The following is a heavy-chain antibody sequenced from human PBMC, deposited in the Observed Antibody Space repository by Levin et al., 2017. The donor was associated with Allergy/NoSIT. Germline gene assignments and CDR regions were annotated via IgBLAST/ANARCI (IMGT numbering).Heavy chain of an antibody. CDR1: GAFISNYY. Sequence: SETLSLTCTLSGAFISNYYWSWIRQPPGKGLEWIGFISYSGSTTYNPSLDSRTIISIDLSQNPFSLRLRSVTAADTAVYYCATVPVYGMDVWGQGTTVTVS. J-gene: IGHJ6*02. D-gene: IGHD2-8*02. CDR3: ATVPVYGMDV. V-gene: IGHV4-59*01. CDR2: ISYSGST.